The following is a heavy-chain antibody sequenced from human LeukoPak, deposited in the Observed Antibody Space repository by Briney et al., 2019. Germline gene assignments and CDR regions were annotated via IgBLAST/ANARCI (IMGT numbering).Heavy chain of an antibody. J-gene: IGHJ4*02. CDR1: GFTFKNYA. Sequence: PGGSLRLSCAASGFTFKNYAMSWVRQAPGKGLEWVSYISSSSSARYYADSVKGRFTISRDDARNSLYLQMNSLRAEDTAVYYCARMSGSRLPGYWGQGALVTVSS. D-gene: IGHD3-3*01. V-gene: IGHV3-48*01. CDR2: ISSSSSAR. CDR3: ARMSGSRLPGY.